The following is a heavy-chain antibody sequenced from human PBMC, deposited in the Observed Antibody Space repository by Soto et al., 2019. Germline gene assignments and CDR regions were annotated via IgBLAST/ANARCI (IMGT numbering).Heavy chain of an antibody. CDR1: GFTFDDYA. J-gene: IGHJ4*02. V-gene: IGHV3-23*04. Sequence: EVQLVESGGGLVQPGRSLRLSCAASGFTFDDYAMHWVRQAPGKGLEWVSGISGSGGSTYYADSVKGRFTISRDNSKNTLYLQMNSLRAEDTAVYYCAKVRYSSGWYECFDYWGQGTLVTVSS. D-gene: IGHD6-19*01. CDR2: ISGSGGST. CDR3: AKVRYSSGWYECFDY.